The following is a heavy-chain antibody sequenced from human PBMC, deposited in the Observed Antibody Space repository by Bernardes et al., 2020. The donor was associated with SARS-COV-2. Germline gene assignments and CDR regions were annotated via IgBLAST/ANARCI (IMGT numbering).Heavy chain of an antibody. J-gene: IGHJ6*02. Sequence: GGSLRLSCAASGFTFSSYAMHWVRQAPGKGLEWVAVISYDGSNKYYADSVKGRFTISRDNSKNTLYLQMNSLRAEDTAVYYCASPTHKIHLDGMDVWGQGTTVTVSS. CDR1: GFTFSSYA. V-gene: IGHV3-30-3*01. CDR3: ASPTHKIHLDGMDV. CDR2: ISYDGSNK. D-gene: IGHD5-18*01.